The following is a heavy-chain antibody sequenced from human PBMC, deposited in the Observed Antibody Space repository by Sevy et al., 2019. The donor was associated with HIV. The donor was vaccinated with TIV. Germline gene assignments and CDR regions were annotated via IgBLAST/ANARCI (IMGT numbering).Heavy chain of an antibody. J-gene: IGHJ4*02. CDR2: IRGKANNYAT. V-gene: IGHV3-73*01. CDR3: SIYYDIRAFDS. D-gene: IGHD3-22*01. CDR1: GFTFSDAA. Sequence: AGSLRLSCAGSGFTFSDAAIHWVRQASGKALEWLGRIRGKANNYATAYAASVKDRFSISRNDLKDTAYLQLNSLRTEDAAMYYCSIYYDIRAFDSWGQGTQVTVSS.